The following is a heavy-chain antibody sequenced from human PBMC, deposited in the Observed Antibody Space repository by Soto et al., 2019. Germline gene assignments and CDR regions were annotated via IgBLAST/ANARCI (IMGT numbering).Heavy chain of an antibody. CDR3: ARDGHRIAVAGSTVSPYGMDV. CDR2: INAGNGNT. V-gene: IGHV1-3*01. Sequence: ASVKVSCKASGYTFTSYAMHWVRQAPGQRLEWMGWINAGNGNTKYSQKFQGRVTITRDTSASTAYMELSSLRSEDTAVYYCARDGHRIAVAGSTVSPYGMDVWGQGTTVTVSS. CDR1: GYTFTSYA. J-gene: IGHJ6*02. D-gene: IGHD6-19*01.